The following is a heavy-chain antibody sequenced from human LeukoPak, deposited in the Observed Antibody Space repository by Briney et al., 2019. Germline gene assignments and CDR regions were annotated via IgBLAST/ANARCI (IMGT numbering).Heavy chain of an antibody. V-gene: IGHV3-11*05. CDR3: ARDWELGY. Sequence: GGSLRLSCAASGFTFNHYYMTWIRQAPGPGLEWVSYISSSGSYTNYADSVKGRFTISRDNAKNSLYLHMNSLRAEDTAVYYCARDWELGYWGQGTLVTVSS. J-gene: IGHJ4*02. CDR2: ISSSGSYT. D-gene: IGHD7-27*01. CDR1: GFTFNHYY.